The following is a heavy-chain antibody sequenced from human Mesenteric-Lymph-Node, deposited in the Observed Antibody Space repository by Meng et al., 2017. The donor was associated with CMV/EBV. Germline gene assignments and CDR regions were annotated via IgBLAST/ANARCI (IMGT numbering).Heavy chain of an antibody. CDR3: ARDRGPGNLGYCTNGVCYSDANWFDP. CDR1: GYTFTSYG. Sequence: ASVKVSCKASGYTFTSYGISWVRQAPGQGLEWMGWISAYNGNTNYAQKLQGRVTMTTDTSTSTAYMELRSLRSDDTAVYYCARDRGPGNLGYCTNGVCYSDANWFDPWGQGTLVTVSS. CDR2: ISAYNGNT. D-gene: IGHD2-8*01. V-gene: IGHV1-18*01. J-gene: IGHJ5*02.